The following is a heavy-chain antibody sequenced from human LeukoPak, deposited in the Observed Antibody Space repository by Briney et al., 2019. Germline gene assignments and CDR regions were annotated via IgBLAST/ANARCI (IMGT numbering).Heavy chain of an antibody. D-gene: IGHD3-10*01. CDR1: GFTFSSYA. CDR2: IWYDGSNK. Sequence: GRSLRLSCAASGFTFSSYAMHWVRQAPGKGLEGVAVIWYDGSNKYYADSVKGRFTISRDNSKNTLYLQMNSLRAEDTAVYYCARDRGLGNFDYWGQGTLVTVSS. CDR3: ARDRGLGNFDY. V-gene: IGHV3-33*01. J-gene: IGHJ4*02.